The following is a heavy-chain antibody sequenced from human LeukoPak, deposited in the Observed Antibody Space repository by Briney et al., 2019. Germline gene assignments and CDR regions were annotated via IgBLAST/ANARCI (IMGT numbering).Heavy chain of an antibody. CDR1: GFTFDDYA. CDR3: AKDMFPRVTTVTTSGPTNAFDI. Sequence: PGGSLRLSCAASGFTFDDYAMHWVRQAPGKGLEWVSGISWNSGSIGYADSVKGRFTISRDNAKNSLYLQMNSLRAEDMALYYCAKDMFPRVTTVTTSGPTNAFDIWGQGTMVTVSS. D-gene: IGHD4-17*01. V-gene: IGHV3-9*03. J-gene: IGHJ3*02. CDR2: ISWNSGSI.